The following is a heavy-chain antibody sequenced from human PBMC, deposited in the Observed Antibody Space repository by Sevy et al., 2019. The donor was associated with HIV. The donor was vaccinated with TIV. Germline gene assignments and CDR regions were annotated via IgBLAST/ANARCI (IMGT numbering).Heavy chain of an antibody. Sequence: ASVKVSCKASGYTFINFDIGWVRQATGQGLEWMAWMNPKTGNAGYPPKFQGRVTMTRNTSLTTAYMELSSLRTDDTAVHYCTRGLTTFPYWGQGTLVTVSS. V-gene: IGHV1-8*01. D-gene: IGHD1-1*01. CDR1: GYTFINFD. CDR2: MNPKTGNA. J-gene: IGHJ4*02. CDR3: TRGLTTFPY.